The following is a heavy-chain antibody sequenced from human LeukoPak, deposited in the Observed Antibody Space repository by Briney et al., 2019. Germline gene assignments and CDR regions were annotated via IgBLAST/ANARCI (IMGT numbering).Heavy chain of an antibody. J-gene: IGHJ3*02. CDR1: GFTLSSYV. CDR3: AKGLSGSVLSAFDI. V-gene: IGHV3-23*01. D-gene: IGHD1-26*01. CDR2: IRRGGAGT. Sequence: GGPLRLSCAPSGFTLSSYVMTWARQAPGKGREWVSSIRRGGAGTDYADSVKGRFTISRDISKNTLYLQMNSLRAEDTAEYYCAKGLSGSVLSAFDIWGQGSMVTVSS.